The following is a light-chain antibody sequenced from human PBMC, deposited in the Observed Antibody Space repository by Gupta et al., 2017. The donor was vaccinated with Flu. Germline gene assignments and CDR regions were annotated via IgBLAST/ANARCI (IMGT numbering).Light chain of an antibody. V-gene: IGLV1-47*01. CDR1: NHNIGSNY. J-gene: IGLJ2*01. Sequence: QSVLPPPPSASGTPGQRVTIPFSGSNHNIGSNYVYWYQQLPGTAPHLLISSNNPRPSGVPDRSSGTKAGTSASLAISGLRSEDEADYYCAAWDDSLSGPVFGGGTKLTV. CDR2: SNN. CDR3: AAWDDSLSGPV.